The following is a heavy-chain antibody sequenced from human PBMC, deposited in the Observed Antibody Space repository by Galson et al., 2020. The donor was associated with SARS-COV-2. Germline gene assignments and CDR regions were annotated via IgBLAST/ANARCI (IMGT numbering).Heavy chain of an antibody. D-gene: IGHD3-10*01. CDR1: GPIFNNYW. V-gene: IGHV3-7*04. Sequence: GGSLRLSCAASGPIFNNYWMSWVRQAPGKGLEWVANIKEDGSEKNYVGSVKGRFTISRDNAKTSLYLQMNSLRAEDTAVYYCARGRGWTDYWGQGTLVTVSS. CDR2: IKEDGSEK. J-gene: IGHJ4*02. CDR3: ARGRGWTDY.